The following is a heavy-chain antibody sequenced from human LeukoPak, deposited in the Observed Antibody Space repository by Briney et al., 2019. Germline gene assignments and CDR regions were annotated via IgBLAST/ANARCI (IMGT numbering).Heavy chain of an antibody. CDR3: ARGPIAAAGTWHNWFDP. D-gene: IGHD6-13*01. V-gene: IGHV1-18*01. CDR2: ISAYNGNT. J-gene: IGHJ5*02. Sequence: GASVKVSCKASGYTFVNSEISWVRQAPGQGLEWMGWISAYNGNTHYARKLQDRVTMTTDTSTSTAYMELRSLRSDDTAVYYCARGPIAAAGTWHNWFDPWGQGTLVTVSS. CDR1: GYTFVNSE.